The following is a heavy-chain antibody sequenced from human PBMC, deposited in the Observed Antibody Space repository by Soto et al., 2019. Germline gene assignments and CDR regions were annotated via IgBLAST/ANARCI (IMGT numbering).Heavy chain of an antibody. CDR2: MNPNSGNT. V-gene: IGHV1-8*01. CDR3: ARGEGVVAAAQTTVGY. D-gene: IGHD6-13*01. CDR1: GYTFTSYD. Sequence: QVQLVQSGAEVKKPGASVKVSCKASGYTFTSYDINWVRQATGQGLEWMGWMNPNSGNTGHAPKFQGRVTMTRNTSISTAYMELSSLRSEDTAVYYCARGEGVVAAAQTTVGYWGQGTLVTVSS. J-gene: IGHJ4*02.